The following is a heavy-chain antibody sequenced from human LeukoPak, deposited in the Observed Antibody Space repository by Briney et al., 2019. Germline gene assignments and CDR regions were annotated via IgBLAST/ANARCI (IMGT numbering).Heavy chain of an antibody. CDR2: ISGSDIST. CDR1: GFTFSSYA. Sequence: GGSLRLSCAASGFTFSSYAMSWVRQAPGKGLEWVSSISGSDISTYYADSVKGRFTISRDSSRNTLYLQMNSLRDEDTAVYYCATGTLPSSGWYFAAYWGQGTLVTVSS. CDR3: ATGTLPSSGWYFAAY. J-gene: IGHJ4*02. V-gene: IGHV3-23*01. D-gene: IGHD6-19*01.